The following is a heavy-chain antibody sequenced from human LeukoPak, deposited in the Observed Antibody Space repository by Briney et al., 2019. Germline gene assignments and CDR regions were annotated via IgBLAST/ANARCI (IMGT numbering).Heavy chain of an antibody. CDR2: INPNSGGT. V-gene: IGHV1-2*02. D-gene: IGHD1-7*01. CDR3: ARGVTRYNWNLRDGQYNWFDS. J-gene: IGHJ5*01. Sequence: ASVKVSCKASGYTFTGYYMHWVRQAPGQGLEWMGWINPNSGGTNYAQKFQGRVTMTRDTSISTAYMELSRLRSDDTAVYYCARGVTRYNWNLRDGQYNWFDSWGQGTLVTVSS. CDR1: GYTFTGYY.